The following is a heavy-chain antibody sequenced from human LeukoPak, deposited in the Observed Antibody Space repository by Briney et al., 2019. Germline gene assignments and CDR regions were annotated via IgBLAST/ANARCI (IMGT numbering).Heavy chain of an antibody. J-gene: IGHJ1*01. Sequence: SETLSLTCTVSGGSISSGDYYWSWIRQSPGKGLEWIGYIYYSGSTYYNPSLKSRVTISVDTSKNQFSLKLSSVTAADTAVYYCAREDSSGWDDAEYFQHWGQGTLVTVSS. CDR1: GGSISSGDYY. CDR2: IYYSGST. CDR3: AREDSSGWDDAEYFQH. V-gene: IGHV4-30-4*08. D-gene: IGHD6-19*01.